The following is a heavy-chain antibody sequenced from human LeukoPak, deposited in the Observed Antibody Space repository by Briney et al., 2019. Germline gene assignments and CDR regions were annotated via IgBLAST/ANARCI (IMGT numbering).Heavy chain of an antibody. Sequence: ASVKVSCKASGYTFTSYGISWVRQAPGQGLEWMGWISAYNGNTNYAQKLQGRVTMTTDTSTSTAYMELRSLRSDDTAVYYCARDVRNYYDSSRYFQHWGQGTLVTVSS. V-gene: IGHV1-18*01. J-gene: IGHJ1*01. CDR1: GYTFTSYG. CDR2: ISAYNGNT. CDR3: ARDVRNYYDSSRYFQH. D-gene: IGHD3-22*01.